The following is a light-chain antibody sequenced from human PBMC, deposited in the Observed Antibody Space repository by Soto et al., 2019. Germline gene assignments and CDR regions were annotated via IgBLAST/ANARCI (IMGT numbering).Light chain of an antibody. CDR2: DAS. V-gene: IGKV1-5*01. CDR3: QHYNSYPFT. J-gene: IGKJ3*01. Sequence: DIQMTQSPSTLSASVGDSVTITFLASQSAITWVAWYQQKPGKAPRLLISDASSLEAGVPKRFSGSGSGTEFTLTISGLQPDDFATYYGQHYNSYPFTFGPGPKVDIK. CDR1: QSAITW.